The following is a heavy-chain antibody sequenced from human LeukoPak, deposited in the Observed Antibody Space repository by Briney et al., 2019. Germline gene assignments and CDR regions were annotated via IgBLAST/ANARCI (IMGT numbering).Heavy chain of an antibody. V-gene: IGHV3-7*01. Sequence: QSGGSLRLSCAASGFTFSSYWMSWVRQAPGKGLEWVANIKQDGSEKYYVDSVKGRFTISRDNAKNSLYLQMNSLRAEDTAVYYCATRHPCYYDSSGYFQFDYWGQGTLVTVSS. J-gene: IGHJ4*02. CDR3: ATRHPCYYDSSGYFQFDY. CDR2: IKQDGSEK. D-gene: IGHD3-22*01. CDR1: GFTFSSYW.